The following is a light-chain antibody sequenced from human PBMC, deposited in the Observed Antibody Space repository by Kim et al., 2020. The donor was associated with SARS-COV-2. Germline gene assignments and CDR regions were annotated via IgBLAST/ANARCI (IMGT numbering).Light chain of an antibody. CDR2: GND. V-gene: IGLV1-44*01. Sequence: QSVLTQPPSASGTPGQRVTISCSGSSSNIGKNTVNWYQQFPGTAPKFLIYGNDKRPSGVPDRFSGSKSGTSASLAISGLHSEDEADYYCAAWDDSLNGYVFGPGTQVTVL. CDR3: AAWDDSLNGYV. CDR1: SSNIGKNT. J-gene: IGLJ1*01.